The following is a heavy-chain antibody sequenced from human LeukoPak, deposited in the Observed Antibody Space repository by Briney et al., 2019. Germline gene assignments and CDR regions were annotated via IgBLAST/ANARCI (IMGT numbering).Heavy chain of an antibody. Sequence: GGSLRLSCAASGFTFSSYSMNWVRQAPGKGLEWVSSISSSSSYIYYADSVKGRFTISRDNAKNSLYLQMDSLRAEDTAVYYCAREGVDDSSGYNYYYGMDVWGQGTTVTVSS. CDR3: AREGVDDSSGYNYYYGMDV. D-gene: IGHD3-22*01. V-gene: IGHV3-21*01. CDR1: GFTFSSYS. CDR2: ISSSSSYI. J-gene: IGHJ6*02.